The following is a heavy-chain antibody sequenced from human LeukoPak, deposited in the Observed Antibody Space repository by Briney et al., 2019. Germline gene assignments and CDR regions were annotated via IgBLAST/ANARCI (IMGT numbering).Heavy chain of an antibody. V-gene: IGHV4-59*01. CDR2: IYYTGST. CDR3: ARGTRHCSGGRCYPGVYGMDV. Sequence: PSETLSLTCTVSGGSISTYYWSWIRQPPGKGLEWIGFIYYTGSTNYNPSLKSRVTMSVDTSKNQFSLKLNSVTAADTAVYYCARGTRHCSGGRCYPGVYGMDVWGQGTTVTVSS. CDR1: GGSISTYY. D-gene: IGHD2-15*01. J-gene: IGHJ6*02.